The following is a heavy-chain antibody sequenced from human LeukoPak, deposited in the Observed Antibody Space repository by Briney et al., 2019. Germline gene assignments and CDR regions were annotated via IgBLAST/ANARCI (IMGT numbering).Heavy chain of an antibody. J-gene: IGHJ4*02. D-gene: IGHD6-19*01. Sequence: ASVKVSCKASGYTFTDYYIHWVRQAPGQGLEWMGWISGNNDNTNYAQNLQGRVIMTKDTSTSTAYMELRSLRSDDTAVYYCARGDSSSLFDYWGQGTLVTVSS. CDR1: GYTFTDYY. V-gene: IGHV1-18*04. CDR3: ARGDSSSLFDY. CDR2: ISGNNDNT.